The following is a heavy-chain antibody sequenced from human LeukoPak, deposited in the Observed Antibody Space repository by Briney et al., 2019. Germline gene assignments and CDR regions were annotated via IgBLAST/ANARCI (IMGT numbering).Heavy chain of an antibody. CDR3: ARTRAAAGTRLFDY. CDR2: IYYSGST. D-gene: IGHD6-13*01. Sequence: SETLSLTCTVSGGSISSSSYYWGWIRQPPGKGLEWIGSIYYSGSTYYNPSLKSRVTISVDTSKNQFSLKLSSVTAADTAVYYCARTRAAAGTRLFDYWGQGTLVTVSS. V-gene: IGHV4-39*07. J-gene: IGHJ4*02. CDR1: GGSISSSSYY.